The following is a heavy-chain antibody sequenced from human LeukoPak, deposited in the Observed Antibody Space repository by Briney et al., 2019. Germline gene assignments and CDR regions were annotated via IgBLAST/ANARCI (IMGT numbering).Heavy chain of an antibody. J-gene: IGHJ4*02. CDR3: ARRLRITMVRGVFYYFDY. V-gene: IGHV1-2*02. CDR2: INPNSGGT. CDR1: GYTFTGYY. Sequence: ASVKVSCKASGYTFTGYYMHWVRQAPGQGLEWMGWINPNSGGTNYAQKFQGRVTMTRNTSISTAYMELSSLRSEDTAVYYCARRLRITMVRGVFYYFDYWGQGTLVTVSS. D-gene: IGHD3-10*01.